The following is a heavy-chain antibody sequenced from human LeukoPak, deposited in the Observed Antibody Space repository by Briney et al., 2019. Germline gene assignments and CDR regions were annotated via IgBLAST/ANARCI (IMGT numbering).Heavy chain of an antibody. CDR2: IIPILGIA. CDR3: ARGGHSSSWYYRAEYFQH. V-gene: IGHV1-69*04. CDR1: GGTFSSYA. J-gene: IGHJ1*01. D-gene: IGHD6-13*01. Sequence: SVKVSCKASGGTFSSYAISWVRQAPGQGLEWMGRIIPILGIANYAQKFQGRVTITADKSTSTAYMELSSLRSEDTAVYYCARGGHSSSWYYRAEYFQHWGQGTLVTVSS.